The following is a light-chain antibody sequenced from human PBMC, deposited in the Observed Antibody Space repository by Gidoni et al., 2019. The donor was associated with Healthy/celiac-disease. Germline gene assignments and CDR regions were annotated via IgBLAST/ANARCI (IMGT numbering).Light chain of an antibody. Sequence: EIVLTQSPATLSLSPGERATLSCRASQSVSSYLAWYQQKPGQAPRLLIYDASNRATGIPARFSGSGSGTDFTLTISNLEPEDFAVYYCQQRSNWPSTFGPGTKVDIK. CDR2: DAS. V-gene: IGKV3-11*01. CDR1: QSVSSY. CDR3: QQRSNWPST. J-gene: IGKJ3*01.